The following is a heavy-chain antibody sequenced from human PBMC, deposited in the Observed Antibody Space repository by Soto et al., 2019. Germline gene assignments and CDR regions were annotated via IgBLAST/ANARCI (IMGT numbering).Heavy chain of an antibody. CDR1: VFPFNGYT. CDR3: ARERGYDYVWGSDY. CDR2: ISSRSTYV. Sequence: PGGSLRLSFAASVFPFNGYTMNWVRPAPGKGLEWVSSISSRSTYVYYADSVKGRFTISRDDAKNSLYLQMDDLRAEDTALYYCARERGYDYVWGSDYWGQGTLVTV. D-gene: IGHD3-16*01. V-gene: IGHV3-21*06. J-gene: IGHJ4*02.